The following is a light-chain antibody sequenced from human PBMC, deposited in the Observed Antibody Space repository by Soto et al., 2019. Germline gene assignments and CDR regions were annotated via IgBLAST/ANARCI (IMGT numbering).Light chain of an antibody. Sequence: SYVLTQSSSVSVAPGQTARITCGGNNVGSKRVHWYEHKPGQAPVLVVYNDNVRPSGIPERFSGSNSGNTATLIISRVEAGDEGDYYCQVWDSSGDWIFGGGTKLTVL. CDR3: QVWDSSGDWI. CDR2: NDN. V-gene: IGLV3-21*02. J-gene: IGLJ2*01. CDR1: NVGSKR.